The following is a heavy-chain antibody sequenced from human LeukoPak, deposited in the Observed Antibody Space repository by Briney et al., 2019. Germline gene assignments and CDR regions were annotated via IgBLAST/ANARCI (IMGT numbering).Heavy chain of an antibody. V-gene: IGHV4-34*01. J-gene: IGHJ4*02. D-gene: IGHD3-22*01. CDR3: ARAEGADSPQDLDY. CDR1: GTSLSPYC. Sequence: SETLSLTCAVSGTSLSPYCWSWIRQPPEKGLEWVGEINHSGSTNYNPSLKSRVTISVDTSKNQFSLRLTSVTAADTAVYYCARAEGADSPQDLDYWGQGILVTVSS. CDR2: INHSGST.